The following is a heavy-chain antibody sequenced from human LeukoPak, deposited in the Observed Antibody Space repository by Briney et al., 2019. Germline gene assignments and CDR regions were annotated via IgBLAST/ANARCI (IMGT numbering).Heavy chain of an antibody. J-gene: IGHJ6*03. CDR1: GGSISSYY. CDR2: IYYSGST. D-gene: IGHD2-2*01. V-gene: IGHV4-59*01. Sequence: KPSETLSLTCTVSGGSISSYYWSWIRHPPGKGLEWIGYIYYSGSTNYNPSLKSRVTISVDTSKNQFSLKLSSVTAADTAVYYCARDLVVPAAMPYYYYYYMDVWGKGTTVTVSS. CDR3: ARDLVVPAAMPYYYYYYMDV.